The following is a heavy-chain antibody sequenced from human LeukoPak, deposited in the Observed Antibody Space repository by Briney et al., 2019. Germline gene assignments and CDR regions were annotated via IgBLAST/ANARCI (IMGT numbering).Heavy chain of an antibody. Sequence: GGSLRLSCAASGFTVSSNYMNWVRQPPGKGLEWVSAISGSGGSTYYADSVKGRFTISRDNSKNTLYLQMNSLRAEDTAVYYCAKGSTWEPAGYWGQGTLVTVSS. CDR3: AKGSTWEPAGY. CDR2: ISGSGGST. D-gene: IGHD1-26*01. CDR1: GFTVSSNY. V-gene: IGHV3-23*01. J-gene: IGHJ4*02.